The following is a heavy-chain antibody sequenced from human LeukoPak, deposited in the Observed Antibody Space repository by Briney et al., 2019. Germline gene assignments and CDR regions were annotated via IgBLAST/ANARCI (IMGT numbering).Heavy chain of an antibody. CDR1: GFTFSNYA. V-gene: IGHV3-23*01. D-gene: IGHD5-18*01. CDR2: ISGSGDNT. Sequence: GGSLRLSCAASGFTFSNYAMNWVRQAPGKGLEWVSTISGSGDNTYYADSVKGWFTLSRDNSKNTLYLQMNSLRAEDTAVYYCANPRLVDTAFGFDYWGQGTLVTVSS. CDR3: ANPRLVDTAFGFDY. J-gene: IGHJ4*02.